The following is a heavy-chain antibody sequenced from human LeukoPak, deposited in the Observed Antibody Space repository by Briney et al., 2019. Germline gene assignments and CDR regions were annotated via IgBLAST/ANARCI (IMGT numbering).Heavy chain of an antibody. Sequence: PGGSLRLFCAASGFTVSSNYMSWVRQAPGKGLELVSSISSSSSYIYYADSVKGRFTISRDNAKNSLYLQMNSLRAEDTAVYYCAKYYYGSGSYYFDYWGQGTLVTVSS. CDR2: ISSSSSYI. J-gene: IGHJ4*02. CDR1: GFTVSSNY. D-gene: IGHD3-10*01. V-gene: IGHV3-21*01. CDR3: AKYYYGSGSYYFDY.